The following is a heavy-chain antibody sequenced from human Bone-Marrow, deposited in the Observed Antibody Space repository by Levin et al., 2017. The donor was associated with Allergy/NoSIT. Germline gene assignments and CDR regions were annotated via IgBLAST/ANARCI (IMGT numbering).Heavy chain of an antibody. Sequence: GGSLLLSFFFSFLPFLLSSLPFFLPPPFPFLSFVAGISYYGTHKDYADSVKGRFTFSRDNSKNTLDLQMNSLRTEDTAVYFCASGGGWNNHGYTLDYWGQGTLVTVSS. V-gene: IGHV3-30*01. CDR2: ISYYGTHK. D-gene: IGHD1/OR15-1a*01. J-gene: IGHJ4*02. CDR3: ASGGGWNNHGYTLDY. CDR1: FLPFLLSS.